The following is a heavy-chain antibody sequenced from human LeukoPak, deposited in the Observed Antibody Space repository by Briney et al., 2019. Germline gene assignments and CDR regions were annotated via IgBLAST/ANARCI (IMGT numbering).Heavy chain of an antibody. CDR3: ARAREFSSSSGRAYYFDY. Sequence: SQTLPLTCTVSGGSISSGGYYWSWIRQHPGKGLEWIGYIYYSGNTNSNPSLKSRVTISLDTSKNQFSLKLSSVTAADTAVYYCARAREFSSSSGRAYYFDYWGQGTLVTVSS. V-gene: IGHV4-31*03. CDR1: GGSISSGGYY. J-gene: IGHJ4*02. D-gene: IGHD6-6*01. CDR2: IYYSGNT.